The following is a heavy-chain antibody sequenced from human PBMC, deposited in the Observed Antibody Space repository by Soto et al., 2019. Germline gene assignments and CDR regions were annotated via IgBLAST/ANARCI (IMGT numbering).Heavy chain of an antibody. CDR2: IYHRGDT. J-gene: IGHJ5*02. V-gene: IGHV4-31*03. CDR1: GGSITSDHYY. Sequence: QVQLQESGPGLVKPSETLSLTCSVSGGSITSDHYYWNWIRQRPGKGLEWIGFIYHRGDTYYNPSLRSRVSMSVDTSKNQFSLNLRSVTVADMAVYWCAPCRAAAGAGFDPWGQGTQVTVSS. CDR3: APCRAAAGAGFDP. D-gene: IGHD6-13*01.